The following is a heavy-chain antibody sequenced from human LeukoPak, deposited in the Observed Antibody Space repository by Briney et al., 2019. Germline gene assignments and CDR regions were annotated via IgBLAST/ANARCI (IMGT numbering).Heavy chain of an antibody. CDR2: ISYDGSNK. CDR1: GFTFSSYG. CDR3: AKAEGFTIFGVAYYYGMDV. V-gene: IGHV3-30*18. Sequence: PGRSLRLSCTASGFTFSSYGMHWVRQAPGKGLEWVAVISYDGSNKYYADSVKGRFTISRDNSKNTLYLQMNSLRAEDTAVYYCAKAEGFTIFGVAYYYGMDVWGQGTTVTVSS. J-gene: IGHJ6*02. D-gene: IGHD3-3*01.